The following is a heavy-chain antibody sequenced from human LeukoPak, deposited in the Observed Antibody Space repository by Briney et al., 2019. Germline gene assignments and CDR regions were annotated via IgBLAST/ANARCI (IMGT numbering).Heavy chain of an antibody. J-gene: IGHJ6*03. CDR3: ARRCSSTSCYDYYYYMDV. CDR1: GGSISSSSYY. Sequence: SETLSLTCTVSGGSISSSSYYWGWIRQPPGKGLEWIGSIYYSGSTYYNPSLKSRVTISVDTSKNQFSLKLGSVTASDMAVYHCARRCSSTSCYDYYYYMDVWGEASTVTVSS. CDR2: IYYSGST. D-gene: IGHD2-2*01. V-gene: IGHV4-39*01.